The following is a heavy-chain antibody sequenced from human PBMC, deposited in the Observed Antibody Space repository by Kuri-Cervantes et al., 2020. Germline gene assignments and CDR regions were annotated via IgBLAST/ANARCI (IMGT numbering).Heavy chain of an antibody. V-gene: IGHV1-69*06. CDR1: GCTFSSSA. Sequence: SSVKVTFKASGCTFSSSAISWVRQAPGQGLEWMGGIIPIFGTANYAQKFQGRVTSTADKSTSTAYMELSSLRSEDTAVYYCAASGSYYNYYYMDVWGKGTTVTVSS. J-gene: IGHJ6*03. CDR3: AASGSYYNYYYMDV. D-gene: IGHD1-26*01. CDR2: IIPIFGTA.